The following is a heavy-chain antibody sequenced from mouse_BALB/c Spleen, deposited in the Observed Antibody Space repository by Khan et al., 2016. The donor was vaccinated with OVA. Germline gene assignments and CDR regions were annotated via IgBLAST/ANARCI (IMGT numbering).Heavy chain of an antibody. Sequence: QIQLVQSGAELVRPGTSVKVSCKASGYAFTNYLIEWIKQRPGQGLEWIGLINPGSGGTNYNEKFKGKATLTADKSSSTAYMQLSSLTSDDSAVYFGAKKNKAYHGYSYTMDHWGQGTSGTVPS. V-gene: IGHV1-54*03. D-gene: IGHD2-9*01. CDR1: GYAFTNYL. CDR2: INPGSGGT. J-gene: IGHJ4*01. CDR3: AKKNKAYHGYSYTMDH.